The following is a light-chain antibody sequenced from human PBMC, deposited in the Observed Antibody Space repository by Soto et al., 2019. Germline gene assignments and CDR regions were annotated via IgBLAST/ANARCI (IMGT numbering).Light chain of an antibody. CDR1: QSISSW. CDR2: KAS. CDR3: QLYNSYPWT. V-gene: IGKV1-5*03. Sequence: IQRTQSPSTLSASVGDRFTITCRASQSISSWLAWYQQKPGKAPKLLIYKASSLESGVPSRFSGSGSGTEFTLTISSLQPDDFATYYCQLYNSYPWTFGQGTQVEIK. J-gene: IGKJ1*01.